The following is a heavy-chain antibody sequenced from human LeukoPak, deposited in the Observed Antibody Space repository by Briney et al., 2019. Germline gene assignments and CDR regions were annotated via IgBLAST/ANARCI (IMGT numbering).Heavy chain of an antibody. Sequence: GGSLRLSCAASGFTFSIYSMNWVRQAPGKGLEYISYISGGSTSISYADSVKGRFTISRDNTKNSLYLQMNSLRAEDTAVYYCARDLNWNFDYWGQGALVTVSS. V-gene: IGHV3-48*01. J-gene: IGHJ4*02. CDR2: ISGGSTSI. CDR1: GFTFSIYS. CDR3: ARDLNWNFDY. D-gene: IGHD1-20*01.